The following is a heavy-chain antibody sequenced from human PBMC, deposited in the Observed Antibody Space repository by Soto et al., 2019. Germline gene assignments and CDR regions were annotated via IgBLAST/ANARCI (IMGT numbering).Heavy chain of an antibody. J-gene: IGHJ4*02. Sequence: GGSLRLSCAASGFTFSSSGISWVRQAPGKGLEWVSAVSANGQGIYYADSVRGRFTISRDNSKNTVFLHMDSLSAEDTAAYYCAKDRHYPRDYFHYWGQGTLVTVSS. V-gene: IGHV3-23*01. CDR1: GFTFSSSG. CDR3: AKDRHYPRDYFHY. D-gene: IGHD3-10*01. CDR2: VSANGQGI.